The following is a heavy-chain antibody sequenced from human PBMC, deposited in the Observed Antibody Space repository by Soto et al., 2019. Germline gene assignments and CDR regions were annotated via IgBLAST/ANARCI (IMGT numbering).Heavy chain of an antibody. CDR1: GGSISSYY. D-gene: IGHD4-17*01. CDR2: IYYSGST. Sequence: SETLSLTCTVSGGSISSYYWSWIRQPPGKGLEWIGYIYYSGSTNYNPSLKSRVTISVDTSKNQFSLKLSSVTAADTAVYYCARRGVTRNNWFDPWGQGTLVTVSS. CDR3: ARRGVTRNNWFDP. J-gene: IGHJ5*02. V-gene: IGHV4-59*08.